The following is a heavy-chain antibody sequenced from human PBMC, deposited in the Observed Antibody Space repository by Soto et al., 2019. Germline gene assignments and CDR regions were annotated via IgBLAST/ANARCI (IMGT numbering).Heavy chain of an antibody. CDR2: VKSKNDGGAI. Sequence: VQLEDSGGGWVKPGGSLRLSCAGSGFTFTSAWMNWVRQAPGKGLEWVGRVKSKNDGGAIDYGTPVKGRFIISRDDSKNTAYLQMNWLKNEDTGVYYCVGGSPFEYWGQGTLVTVSA. CDR3: VGGSPFEY. V-gene: IGHV3-15*01. D-gene: IGHD1-26*01. CDR1: GFTFTSAW. J-gene: IGHJ4*02.